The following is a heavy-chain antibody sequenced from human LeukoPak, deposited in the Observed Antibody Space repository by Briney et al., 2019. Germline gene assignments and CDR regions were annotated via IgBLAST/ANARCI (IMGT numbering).Heavy chain of an antibody. Sequence: PGGSLRLSCAASGFTFGDYYMGWVRQAPGEGLEWVSYISSSGSTMLYPDSVKGRFTISRDNAKKSLYLQLNSPRAGDTAVYYCARALHDAFDIWGQGTMVTVSS. J-gene: IGHJ3*02. CDR1: GFTFGDYY. CDR3: ARALHDAFDI. V-gene: IGHV3-11*01. CDR2: ISSSGSTM.